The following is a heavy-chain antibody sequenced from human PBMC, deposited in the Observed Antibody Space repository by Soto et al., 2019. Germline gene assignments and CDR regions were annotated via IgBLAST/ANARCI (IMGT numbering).Heavy chain of an antibody. V-gene: IGHV4-39*01. J-gene: IGHJ4*02. CDR2: IYYSGST. CDR3: ARVLTGYYIEGYYFDY. D-gene: IGHD3-9*01. Sequence: SETLSLTCTVSGGSISSIYYWGWIRQPPGKGLKWIGSIYYSGSTYYNPSLKSRVTISVDTSKNQFSLKLSSVTATDTAVYYCARVLTGYYIEGYYFDYWGQGTLVTSPQ. CDR1: GGSISSIYY.